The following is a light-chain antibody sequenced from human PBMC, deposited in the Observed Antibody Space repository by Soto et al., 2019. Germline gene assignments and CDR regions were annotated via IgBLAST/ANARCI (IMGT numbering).Light chain of an antibody. V-gene: IGLV2-14*01. Sequence: QSVLTQPASVSGSPGQSITISCTGTSSDVGGYNYVSWYQQHPGKAPKLMIYEVSNRPSGVSNRFSGSQSGNTASLTISGLQAEDEADYYCSSYTRSSTYVFGTGTKLTVL. J-gene: IGLJ1*01. CDR2: EVS. CDR3: SSYTRSSTYV. CDR1: SSDVGGYNY.